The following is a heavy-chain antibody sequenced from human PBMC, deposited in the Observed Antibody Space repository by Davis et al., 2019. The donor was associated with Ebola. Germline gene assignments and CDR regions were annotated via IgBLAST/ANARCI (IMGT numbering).Heavy chain of an antibody. CDR1: GFSLSTSGVG. V-gene: IGHV2-5*01. J-gene: IGHJ5*02. CDR2: IYWNEDK. Sequence: SGPTLVKPTQTLTLTCTFSGFSLSTSGVGVGWIRQPPGKALEWLALIYWNEDKRYSPSLNSRLTITKDTSKNQVVLTMTNMDPVDTATYFCAHYTRFCSSAVCPSWFDPWGQGTLVTVSS. CDR3: AHYTRFCSSAVCPSWFDP. D-gene: IGHD2-2*01.